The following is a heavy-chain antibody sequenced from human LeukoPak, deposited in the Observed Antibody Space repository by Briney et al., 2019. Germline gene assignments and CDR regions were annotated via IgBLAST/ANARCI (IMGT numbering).Heavy chain of an antibody. CDR1: GFTFSSYS. CDR3: ARDQWSSYSSSWYGC. D-gene: IGHD6-13*01. Sequence: GGSLRLSCAASGFTFSSYSMNWVRQAPGKGLEWVSHITASGTAMFYADSVKGRFTISRDNAKNSLYLQMNSLRAEDTAVYYCARDQWSSYSSSWYGCWGQGTLVTVSS. CDR2: ITASGTAM. V-gene: IGHV3-48*04. J-gene: IGHJ4*02.